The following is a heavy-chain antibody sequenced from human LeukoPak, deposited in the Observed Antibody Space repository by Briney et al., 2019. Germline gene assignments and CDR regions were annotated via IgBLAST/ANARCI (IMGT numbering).Heavy chain of an antibody. CDR2: IYHSGNT. Sequence: SETLSLTCNVSGYSISSGYYWGWVRQPPGKGLEWTATIYHSGNTYYNPSLKSRVIISLDTSNNQFSLTLTSVTAADTAVYYCARLGVIGRTFDYWGQGTLVTVSS. CDR1: GYSISSGYY. D-gene: IGHD2-21*01. J-gene: IGHJ4*02. CDR3: ARLGVIGRTFDY. V-gene: IGHV4-38-2*02.